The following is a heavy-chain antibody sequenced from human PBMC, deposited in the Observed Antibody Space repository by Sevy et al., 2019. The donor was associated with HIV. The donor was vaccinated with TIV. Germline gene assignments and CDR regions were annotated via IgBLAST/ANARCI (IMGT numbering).Heavy chain of an antibody. V-gene: IGHV4-59*01. CDR2: IYYSGST. CDR3: ARGSTMVRGVIIGFDP. D-gene: IGHD3-10*01. CDR1: GGSISSYY. Sequence: SETLSLTCTVSGGSISSYYWSWIRQPPGKGLERIGYIYYSGSTNYNPSLKSRVTISVDTSKNRFSLKLSSVTAADTAVYYCARGSTMVRGVIIGFDPWGQGTLVTVSS. J-gene: IGHJ5*02.